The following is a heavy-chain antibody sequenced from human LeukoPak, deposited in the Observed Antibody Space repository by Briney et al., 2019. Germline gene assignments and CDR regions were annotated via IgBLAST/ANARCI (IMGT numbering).Heavy chain of an antibody. D-gene: IGHD5-18*01. J-gene: IGHJ6*03. V-gene: IGHV4-34*01. Sequence: PSETLSPTCAVYGGSFSGYYWSWIRQPPGKGLEWIGEINHSGSTNYNPSLKSRVTISVDTSKNQFSLKLSSVTAADTAVYYCARGYTATYYYYMDVWGKGTTVTVSS. CDR1: GGSFSGYY. CDR3: ARGYTATYYYYMDV. CDR2: INHSGST.